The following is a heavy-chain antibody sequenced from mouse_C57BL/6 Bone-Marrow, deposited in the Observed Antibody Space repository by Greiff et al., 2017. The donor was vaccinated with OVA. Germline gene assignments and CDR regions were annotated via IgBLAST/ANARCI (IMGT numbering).Heavy chain of an antibody. V-gene: IGHV1-81*01. CDR3: ARYYYGSSYEYFDV. D-gene: IGHD1-1*01. Sequence: VKLQQSGAELARPGASVKLSCKASGYTFTSYGISWVKQRTGQGLEWIGEIYPRSGNTYYNEKFKGKATLTADKSSSTAYMELRSLTSEDSAVYFCARYYYGSSYEYFDVWGTGTTVTVSS. CDR1: GYTFTSYG. J-gene: IGHJ1*03. CDR2: IYPRSGNT.